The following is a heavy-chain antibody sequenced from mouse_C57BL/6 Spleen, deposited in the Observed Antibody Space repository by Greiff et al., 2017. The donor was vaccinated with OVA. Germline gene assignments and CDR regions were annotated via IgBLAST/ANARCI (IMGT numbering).Heavy chain of an antibody. Sequence: VQLQQSGPELVKPGASVKISCKASGYTFTDYYMNWVKQSHGKSLEWIGDINPRNGGTSYNQKFKGKATLTVDKSSSTAYMELRSLTSEDSAVDYCAGTLARDYWGQGTTLTVSS. CDR3: AGTLARDY. J-gene: IGHJ2*01. CDR2: INPRNGGT. D-gene: IGHD3-3*01. V-gene: IGHV1-26*01. CDR1: GYTFTDYY.